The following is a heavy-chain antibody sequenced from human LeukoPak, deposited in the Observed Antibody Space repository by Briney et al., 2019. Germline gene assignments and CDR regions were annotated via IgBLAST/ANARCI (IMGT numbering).Heavy chain of an antibody. Sequence: GASVKVSCKASGGTFISYAMSWVRQAPGQGLEWMGRIIPIIGIANYAQKFQGTVTITADKSTSTAYMELSSLRSEDTAVYYCASDDYVWGSYRYGIGAFDIWGQGTMVTVSS. J-gene: IGHJ3*02. CDR3: ASDDYVWGSYRYGIGAFDI. D-gene: IGHD3-16*02. CDR1: GGTFISYA. V-gene: IGHV1-69*04. CDR2: IIPIIGIA.